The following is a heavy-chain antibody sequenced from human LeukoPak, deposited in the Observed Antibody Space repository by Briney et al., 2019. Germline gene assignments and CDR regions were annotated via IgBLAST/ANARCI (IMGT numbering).Heavy chain of an antibody. J-gene: IGHJ4*02. CDR1: GFTVSSNY. D-gene: IGHD6-19*01. CDR3: AKASVVAAHDY. Sequence: GGSLRLSCAASGFTVSSNYMSWVRQAPGKGLEWVSTISSSGGSTYYADSVKGRFTISRDTSKNTLYLQMNSLRAEDTAVYYCAKASVVAAHDYWGQGTLVTVSS. CDR2: ISSSGGST. V-gene: IGHV3-23*01.